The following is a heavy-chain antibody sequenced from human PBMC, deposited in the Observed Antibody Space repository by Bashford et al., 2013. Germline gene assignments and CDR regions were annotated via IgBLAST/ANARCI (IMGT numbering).Heavy chain of an antibody. CDR1: GYTFTGYY. CDR2: INPNSGGT. V-gene: IGHV1-2*06. D-gene: IGHD3-3*01. CDR3: ARARPLLKLTREYYFDY. Sequence: ASVKVSCKASGYTFTGYYIHWVRQAPGQGLEWMGRINPNSGGTNYAQKFQGRVTMTRDTSISTAYMELSRLRSDDTAVYYCARARPLLKLTREYYFDYWGQGTLVTVSS. J-gene: IGHJ4*02.